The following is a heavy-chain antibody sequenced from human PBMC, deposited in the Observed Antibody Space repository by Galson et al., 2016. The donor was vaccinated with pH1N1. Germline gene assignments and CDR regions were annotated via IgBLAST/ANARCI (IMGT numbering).Heavy chain of an antibody. CDR3: ARQNDYGDYRVDAFDI. CDR1: GHKFTSSW. CDR2: IYLGGSLI. J-gene: IGHJ3*02. Sequence: QSGAEVKKPGESLKISCKGSGHKFTSSWIGWVRQMPGKGLEWMGIIYLGGSLIRYRPSFQGQVTISADKSVNIVYLEWGSLKASDTAMYYCARQNDYGDYRVDAFDIWGKGTMVTFSS. V-gene: IGHV5-51*01. D-gene: IGHD4-17*01.